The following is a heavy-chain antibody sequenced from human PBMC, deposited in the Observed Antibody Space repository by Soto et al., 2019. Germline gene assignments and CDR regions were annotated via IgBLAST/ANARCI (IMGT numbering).Heavy chain of an antibody. CDR2: SA. CDR3: XXEGPPDIAWFDP. CDR1: GGTFSIYT. D-gene: IGHD2-15*01. V-gene: IGHV1-69*01. Sequence: QVQLVQSGAEVKKPGSSVKVSCKASGGTFSIYTISWVRQAPGQGLEWMGGSANSAQKFQGRLTVTEDESTSTVYLELSSLTSEDTXXXXXXXEGPPDIAWFDPWGQGTLVSVSS. J-gene: IGHJ5*02.